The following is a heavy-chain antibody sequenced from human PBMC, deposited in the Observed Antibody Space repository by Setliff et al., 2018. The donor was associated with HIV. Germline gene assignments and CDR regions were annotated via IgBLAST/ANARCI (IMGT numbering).Heavy chain of an antibody. V-gene: IGHV3-7*03. CDR2: VKPDGSEK. CDR3: ARHGEDY. D-gene: IGHD3-10*01. Sequence: LRLSCAASGFPLSNYWISWVRQAPGKGLEWVASVKPDGSEKYYVDSVKGRFTISRDNTKNSLSLQMNSLRLDDTAVYYCARHGEDYWGQGTLVTVSS. CDR1: GFPLSNYW. J-gene: IGHJ4*02.